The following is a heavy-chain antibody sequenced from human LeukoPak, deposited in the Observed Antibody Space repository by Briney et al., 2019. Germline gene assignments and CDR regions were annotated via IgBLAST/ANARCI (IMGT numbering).Heavy chain of an antibody. D-gene: IGHD2-15*01. CDR3: AREYCSGGSCYPNY. J-gene: IGHJ4*02. CDR1: GGSISSHY. Sequence: SETLSLTCTVSGGSISSHYWSWIRQPPGKGPEWIGYIYYSGSTNYNPSLKSRVTISVDRSKNQFSLKLSSVTAADTAVYYCAREYCSGGSCYPNYWGQGTLVTVSS. V-gene: IGHV4-59*11. CDR2: IYYSGST.